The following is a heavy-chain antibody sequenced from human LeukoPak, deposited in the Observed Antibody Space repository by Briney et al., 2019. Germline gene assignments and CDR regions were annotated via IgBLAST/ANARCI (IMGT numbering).Heavy chain of an antibody. CDR1: GDPFGPYG. J-gene: IGHJ5*02. D-gene: IGHD3-10*01. V-gene: IGHV1-69*05. Sequence: SVKVSCKASGDPFGPYGITWVRPAPGEGLEWMGGFNPIFGSAQYAQKFQGRVTITMDVSARTVYMELSSLRSEDTTIYYCARDFGSGVFDPWGQGTLVTVSS. CDR2: FNPIFGSA. CDR3: ARDFGSGVFDP.